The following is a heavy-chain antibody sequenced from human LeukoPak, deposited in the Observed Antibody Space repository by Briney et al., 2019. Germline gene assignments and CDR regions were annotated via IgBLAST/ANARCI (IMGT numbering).Heavy chain of an antibody. CDR1: GFTFRNDW. J-gene: IGHJ4*02. Sequence: GGSLTLSCAASGFTFRNDWMTWVRQAPGRGLEWVGRIKSKTDGETTDYATPVKDRFTISRDDSINTLYLQMNSLKIADTALYYCTIDVDLRYRSGLYQDYWGQGTLVTVSS. V-gene: IGHV3-15*01. CDR2: IKSKTDGETT. D-gene: IGHD6-25*01. CDR3: TIDVDLRYRSGLYQDY.